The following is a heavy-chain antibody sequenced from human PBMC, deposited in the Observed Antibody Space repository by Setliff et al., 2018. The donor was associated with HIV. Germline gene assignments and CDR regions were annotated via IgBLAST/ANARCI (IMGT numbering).Heavy chain of an antibody. J-gene: IGHJ3*01. CDR3: AKAYFGGFDV. D-gene: IGHD1-26*01. CDR2: ITWNSGSV. Sequence: GGSLRLSCAASGFIFDDYAMHWVRQAPGKGLEWVAGITWNSGSVGYADSVKGRFSISRDNSKNTLYLQMNSLRPEDMGFYYCAKAYFGGFDVWGLGTLVTVSS. CDR1: GFIFDDYA. V-gene: IGHV3-9*03.